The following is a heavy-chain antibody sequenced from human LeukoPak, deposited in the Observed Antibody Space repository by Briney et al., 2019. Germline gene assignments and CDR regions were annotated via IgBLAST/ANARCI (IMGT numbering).Heavy chain of an antibody. Sequence: GGSLRLSCAASGFTFSSYAMHWVRQAPGKGLEWVAVVSYDGSNKYYADSVKGRFTISRDNSKNTLYLQMNSLRAEDTAVYYCAKGNSGSARFDYWGQGTLVTVSS. CDR1: GFTFSSYA. CDR2: VSYDGSNK. V-gene: IGHV3-30*04. J-gene: IGHJ4*02. D-gene: IGHD1-26*01. CDR3: AKGNSGSARFDY.